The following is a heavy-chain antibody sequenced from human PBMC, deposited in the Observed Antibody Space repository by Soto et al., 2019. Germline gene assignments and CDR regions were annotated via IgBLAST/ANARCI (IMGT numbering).Heavy chain of an antibody. Sequence: EVQLLESGGGLVQPGGSLRLSCAASGFTFSNYAMGWVRQAPGRGLEGVSFIGGGGSTSYYADSVKGRFTISRDNSKNTLYLQRNSLRAEDTAVYYCAKRGGDYGSRYSYYLDLWGKGTTVTVSS. V-gene: IGHV3-23*01. D-gene: IGHD3-16*01. CDR2: IGGGGSTS. J-gene: IGHJ6*03. CDR3: AKRGGDYGSRYSYYLDL. CDR1: GFTFSNYA.